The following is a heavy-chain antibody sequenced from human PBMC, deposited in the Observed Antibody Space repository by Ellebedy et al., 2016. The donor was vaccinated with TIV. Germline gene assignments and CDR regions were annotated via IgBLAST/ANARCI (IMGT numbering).Heavy chain of an antibody. V-gene: IGHV4-59*01. CDR2: IYYSGST. Sequence: MPGGSLRLSCTVSGGSISSYYWSRIRQPPGKGLEWIGYIYYSGSTYYNPSLKSRITISVDTSKNQFSLKLSSVTAADTAVYYCARVVWQLPVSYAFDIWGQGTMVTVSS. CDR1: GGSISSYY. CDR3: ARVVWQLPVSYAFDI. J-gene: IGHJ3*02. D-gene: IGHD2-15*01.